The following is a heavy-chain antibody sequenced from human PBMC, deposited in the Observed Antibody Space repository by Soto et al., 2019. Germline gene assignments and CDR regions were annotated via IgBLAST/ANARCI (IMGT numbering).Heavy chain of an antibody. J-gene: IGHJ6*02. CDR1: GFTFDDYA. D-gene: IGHD1-26*01. CDR2: ISWNSGSI. V-gene: IGHV3-9*01. Sequence: GGSLRLSCAASGFTFDDYAMHWVRQAPGKGLERVSGISWNSGSIGYADSVKGRFTISRDNAKNSLYLQMNSLRAEDTALYYCAKDGGSYYYYGMDVWGQGTTVTVSS. CDR3: AKDGGSYYYYGMDV.